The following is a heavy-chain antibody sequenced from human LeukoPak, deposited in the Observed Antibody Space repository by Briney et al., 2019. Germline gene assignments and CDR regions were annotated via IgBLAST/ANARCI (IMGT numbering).Heavy chain of an antibody. Sequence: ASETLSLTCAVYGGSFSGYYWSWIRQPPGRGLEWIGEINHSGSTNYNPSLKSRVTISVDTSKNQFSLKLSSVTAADTAVYYCARGGEMTTVTEGYYFDYWGQGTLVTVSS. CDR1: GGSFSGYY. CDR2: INHSGST. J-gene: IGHJ4*02. CDR3: ARGGEMTTVTEGYYFDY. D-gene: IGHD4-17*01. V-gene: IGHV4-34*01.